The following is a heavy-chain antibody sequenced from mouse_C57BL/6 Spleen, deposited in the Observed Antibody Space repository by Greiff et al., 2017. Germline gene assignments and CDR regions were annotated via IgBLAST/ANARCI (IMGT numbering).Heavy chain of an antibody. Sequence: QVQLQQPGAELVRPGSSVKLSCKASGYTFTSYWMHWVKQRPIQGLEWIGNIDPSDSETNYNQKFKDKATLTVDKSSSTAYMQLSSLTSEDSAVYDCARCGSGYVNDVWCRGQAATVSVST. J-gene: IGHJ4*01. CDR1: GYTFTSYW. CDR2: IDPSDSET. CDR3: ARCGSGYVNDVWC. D-gene: IGHD3-2*02. V-gene: IGHV1-52*01.